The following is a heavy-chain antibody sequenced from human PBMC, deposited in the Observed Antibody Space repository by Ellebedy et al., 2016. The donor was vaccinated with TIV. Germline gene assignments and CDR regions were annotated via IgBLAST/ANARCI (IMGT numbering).Heavy chain of an antibody. CDR2: ISYEVSDK. J-gene: IGHJ4*02. CDR3: ARGASLYGDYVFDY. D-gene: IGHD4-17*01. CDR1: GFTFSSHG. Sequence: GESLKISCEASGFTFSSHGMNWVRQAPGKGLEWVAVISYEVSDKYYVDSVKGRFTISRDNSKNTVYLQMNSLRAEDTAVYYCARGASLYGDYVFDYWGQGTLVTVSS. V-gene: IGHV3-30*03.